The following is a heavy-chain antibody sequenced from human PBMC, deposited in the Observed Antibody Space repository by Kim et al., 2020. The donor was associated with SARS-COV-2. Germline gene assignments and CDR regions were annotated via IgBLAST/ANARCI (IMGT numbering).Heavy chain of an antibody. J-gene: IGHJ6*01. Sequence: GGSLRLSCAVSGFTFGDYWMTWVRQAPGRGLEWVANIKKSGDEKHYAESVEGRFIISRDNVKNILFLQMNSLRVEDSAVYYCVREYFDFWSGRPIYNYY. CDR3: VREYFDFWSGRPIYNYY. CDR2: IKKSGDEK. V-gene: IGHV3-7*01. D-gene: IGHD3-3*01. CDR1: GFTFGDYW.